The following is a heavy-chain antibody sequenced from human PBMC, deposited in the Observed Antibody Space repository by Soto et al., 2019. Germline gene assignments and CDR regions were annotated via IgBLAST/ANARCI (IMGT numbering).Heavy chain of an antibody. D-gene: IGHD3-22*01. Sequence: ETLSLTCTVSGGSLNSYYWTWIRQSPGKGLEWIGYVSSTGNTNYNPSLKSRVTLSLDTSTNEVSLSLASVTAAAAAGYFCARFSPPRKSYDRNPGWFNPGGQEILVTVS. CDR3: ARFSPPRKSYDRNPGWFNP. CDR1: GGSLNSYY. J-gene: IGHJ5*02. V-gene: IGHV4-59*01. CDR2: VSSTGNT.